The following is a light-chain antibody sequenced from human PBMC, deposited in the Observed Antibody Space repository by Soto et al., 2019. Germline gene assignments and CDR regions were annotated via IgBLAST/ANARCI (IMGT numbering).Light chain of an antibody. CDR3: HLASILPLP. Sequence: SKPPAAASASVGDTVTTTCRPSQPISSWLAWYQQKPGQPPTLLIYSASTLRSGVPSRFSGTASGTLFTLTISDLPPEAFTRSRSHLASILPLPFGEGT. V-gene: IGKV1-12*01. CDR1: QPISSW. J-gene: IGKJ4*01. CDR2: SAS.